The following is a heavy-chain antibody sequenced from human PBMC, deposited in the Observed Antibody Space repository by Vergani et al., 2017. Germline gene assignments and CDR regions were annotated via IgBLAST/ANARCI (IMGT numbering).Heavy chain of an antibody. V-gene: IGHV4-59*01. J-gene: IGHJ6*02. CDR3: ARVGSTTTVVTPGGNYYYYGMDV. D-gene: IGHD4-23*01. CDR2: IYYSGIP. CDR1: GDSIRSNS. Sequence: QVQLQESGPGLVKPSETLSLICTVSGDSIRSNSWSWIRQPPGKGLEWIGYIYYSGIPKYNPSLKSRVTISLDTSKNQFSLKLRSVTAADTAVYYCARVGSTTTVVTPGGNYYYYGMDVWGQGTTVTVSS.